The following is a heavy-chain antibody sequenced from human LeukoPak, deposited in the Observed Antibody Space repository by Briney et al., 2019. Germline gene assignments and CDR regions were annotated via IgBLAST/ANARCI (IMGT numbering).Heavy chain of an antibody. J-gene: IGHJ4*02. D-gene: IGHD6-6*01. CDR3: AVYSSSFDC. V-gene: IGHV1-24*01. CDR2: FDPEDGET. Sequence: ASVRVSYRVSGYTLTELSMHWVRRAPGKGLEWMGGFDPEDGETIYAQKFQGRVTMTEDTSTDTAYMELSSLRSEDTAVYYCAVYSSSFDCWGQGTLVTVSS. CDR1: GYTLTELS.